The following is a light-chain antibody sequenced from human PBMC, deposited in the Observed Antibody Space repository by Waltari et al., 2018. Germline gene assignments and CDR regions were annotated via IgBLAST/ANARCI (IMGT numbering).Light chain of an antibody. V-gene: IGLV2-14*03. CDR1: SSDVGTSNY. CDR2: DVS. J-gene: IGLJ2*01. CDR3: SSYISSSTLEL. Sequence: QSALTQPASVSGSPGQSITISCTGTSSDVGTSNYVSWYQQHPGKAPTLMIFDVSLRPSGVSTRFSGCKSGNTASLTISGLQAEDEADYYCSSYISSSTLELFGGGTSLTVL.